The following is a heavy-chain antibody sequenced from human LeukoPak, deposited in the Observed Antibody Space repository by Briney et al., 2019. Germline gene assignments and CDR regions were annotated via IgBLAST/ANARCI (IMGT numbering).Heavy chain of an antibody. CDR3: AALPTTVTRPDNWFDP. Sequence: SVKVSCKASGFTFTSSAMQWVRQARGQRLEWIGWIVVGSGITNYAQKFQERVTITRDMSTSTAYMALSSLRSEDTAVYYCAALPTTVTRPDNWFDPWGQGTLVTVSS. CDR2: IVVGSGIT. CDR1: GFTFTSSA. V-gene: IGHV1-58*02. J-gene: IGHJ5*02. D-gene: IGHD4-17*01.